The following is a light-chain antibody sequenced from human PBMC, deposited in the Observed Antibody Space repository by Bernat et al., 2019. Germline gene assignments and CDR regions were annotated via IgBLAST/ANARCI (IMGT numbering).Light chain of an antibody. Sequence: EIVLTQSPGTLSLSPGERATLSCRASQSIIGSYLAWYQQKPGQAPRLLIYGASSRATGIPDRFSGSGSGTDFTLTISRLEPEDCAVYYCQQYDNTPPAYTFGQGTKLEIK. CDR2: GAS. CDR3: QQYDNTPPAYT. J-gene: IGKJ2*01. V-gene: IGKV3-20*01. CDR1: QSIIGSY.